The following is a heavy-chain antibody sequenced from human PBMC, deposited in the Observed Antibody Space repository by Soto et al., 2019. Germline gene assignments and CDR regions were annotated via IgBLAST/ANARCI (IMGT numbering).Heavy chain of an antibody. J-gene: IGHJ4*02. CDR3: ARGRSSIEY. CDR2: IKQDGSDK. Sequence: GGSLRLSCAASGFTFSGYWMTWVRQAPGTGLEWVANIKQDGSDKYYVDSVKGRFTMSRDNAKNSVYLQMNSLRAEDTAVYYCARGRSSIEYWGQGTLVTVSS. CDR1: GFTFSGYW. V-gene: IGHV3-7*01.